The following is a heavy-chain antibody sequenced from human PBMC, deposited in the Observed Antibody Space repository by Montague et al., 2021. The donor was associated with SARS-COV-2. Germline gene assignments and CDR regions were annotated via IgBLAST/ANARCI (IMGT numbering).Heavy chain of an antibody. V-gene: IGHV4-61*02. CDR3: ARADFWSGYLYFDY. D-gene: IGHD3-3*01. CDR1: GGSISSGSYY. J-gene: IGHJ4*02. Sequence: TLSLTCTVSGGSISSGSYYWSWIRQSAGKGLEWNGRIYTSGSNNYNPPLKSRVTISVDKTKNQFSLKLSSVTAADTAVYYCARADFWSGYLYFDYWGQGTLVTVSS. CDR2: IYTSGSN.